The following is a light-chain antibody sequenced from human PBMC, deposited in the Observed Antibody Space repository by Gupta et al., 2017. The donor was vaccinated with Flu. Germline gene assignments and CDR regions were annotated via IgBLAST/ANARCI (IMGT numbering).Light chain of an antibody. J-gene: IGKJ2*01. Sequence: VTPGLSAGDSGTSTCRARQSVESIYLDWYLQKPGQSPQLLIYAATNRATGVPDRFSGSGSGTDFTLTISRLEPEDFAVYYCQQAHIPPRTFGQGTKVEIK. CDR1: QSVESIY. CDR3: QQAHIPPRT. CDR2: AAT. V-gene: IGKV3-20*01.